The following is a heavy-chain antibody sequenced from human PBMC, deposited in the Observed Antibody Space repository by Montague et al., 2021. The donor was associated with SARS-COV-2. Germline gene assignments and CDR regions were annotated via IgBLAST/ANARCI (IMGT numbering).Heavy chain of an antibody. CDR2: INHGGST. CDR3: ARLRDGVVPSPILGVGPYYSYYYMDV. J-gene: IGHJ6*03. CDR1: GTSFSGYY. V-gene: IGHV4-34*01. Sequence: SETLSLARAVHGTSFSGYYWNWIRQPPGKGLEWIGEINHGGSTKXSPSLKSRLTISADTSKSQFSLKLTSVAAADTAVYYCARLRDGVVPSPILGVGPYYSYYYMDVWGRGTTVTVSS. D-gene: IGHD3-10*01.